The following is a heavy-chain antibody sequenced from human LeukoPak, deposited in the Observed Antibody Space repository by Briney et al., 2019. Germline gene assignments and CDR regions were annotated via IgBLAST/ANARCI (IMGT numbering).Heavy chain of an antibody. CDR1: GSSFTSYW. D-gene: IGHD6-19*01. CDR2: IYPGDSDT. Sequence: GESLQISSKGSGSSFTSYWIGWVRRKPGKGLEWRGIIYPGDSDTRYSPSFHGQVTISADKSISTAYLQWSSLKASDTAMYYCARRGSSGWYGWYYWGQGTLVTVSS. J-gene: IGHJ4*02. CDR3: ARRGSSGWYGWYY. V-gene: IGHV5-51*01.